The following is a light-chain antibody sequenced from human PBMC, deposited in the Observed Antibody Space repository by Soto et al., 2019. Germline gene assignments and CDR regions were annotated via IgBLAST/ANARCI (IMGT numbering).Light chain of an antibody. CDR2: VNSGGSH. CDR1: SGHSNYA. J-gene: IGLJ7*01. CDR3: QTWGTGSAIVV. Sequence: QPVLTQSPSASASLGASVKLTCTLSSGHSNYAIAWHQRQPEKGPRFLMKVNSGGSHIKGDGIPDRFSGSSSGAERYLFISSPRSEDEADYYCQTWGTGSAIVVFGGGTQLTVL. V-gene: IGLV4-69*01.